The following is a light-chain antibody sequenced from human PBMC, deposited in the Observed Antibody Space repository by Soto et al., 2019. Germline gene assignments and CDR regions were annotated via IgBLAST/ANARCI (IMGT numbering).Light chain of an antibody. Sequence: EIVLTQSPDTLSLSARERAIRACRASQSISSYLVWYQQKPGQAPRLVIYDASNRATGIPARFSGSGSGTEFTLTISSLQSEDFAVYYCQQDNNWPPITFGQGTRLEI. J-gene: IGKJ5*01. CDR2: DAS. V-gene: IGKV3-11*01. CDR1: QSISSY. CDR3: QQDNNWPPIT.